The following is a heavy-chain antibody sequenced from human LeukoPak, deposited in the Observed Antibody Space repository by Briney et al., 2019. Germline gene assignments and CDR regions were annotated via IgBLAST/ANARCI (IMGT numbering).Heavy chain of an antibody. V-gene: IGHV3-7*01. D-gene: IGHD2-21*02. CDR1: GFKFSDHY. Sequence: PGGSQRLSCAASGFKFSDHYIDWVRQAPGKGLEWVANIKQEGSEKHYVDSVKARFTISRDNAKNSLYLQMNGLRAEDTAVYYCAKAKLSGGDYAFDVWGQGTLVTVSS. CDR3: AKAKLSGGDYAFDV. J-gene: IGHJ3*01. CDR2: IKQEGSEK.